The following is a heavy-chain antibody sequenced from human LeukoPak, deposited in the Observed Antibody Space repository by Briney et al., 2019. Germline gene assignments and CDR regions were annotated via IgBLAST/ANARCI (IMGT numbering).Heavy chain of an antibody. D-gene: IGHD4-23*01. J-gene: IGHJ4*02. CDR3: GRETTVGAPYFDY. CDR2: INPSGGST. CDR1: GYTFTSYY. Sequence: GASVKVSCKASGYTFTSYYMHWVRQAPEQGLEWMGLINPSGGSTNYAQKFQGRVTMTRDTSTSTVYMELSSLTSEDTAVYYCGRETTVGAPYFDYWGQGTLVTVSS. V-gene: IGHV1-46*01.